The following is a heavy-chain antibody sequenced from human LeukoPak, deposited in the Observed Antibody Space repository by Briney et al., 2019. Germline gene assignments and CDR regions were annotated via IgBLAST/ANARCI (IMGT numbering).Heavy chain of an antibody. D-gene: IGHD6-13*01. J-gene: IGHJ4*02. CDR1: GGSISDYF. CDR3: ARELIVKAAAYGIDY. Sequence: SETLSLTCSVSGGSISDYFWSWVRQSPGKGLEWIGFMHHSGSANSNPSLRSRVSISMDTSKNQFSLQLTSVTAADTAVYYCARELIVKAAAYGIDYWGQGTLVTVSS. V-gene: IGHV4-59*12. CDR2: MHHSGSA.